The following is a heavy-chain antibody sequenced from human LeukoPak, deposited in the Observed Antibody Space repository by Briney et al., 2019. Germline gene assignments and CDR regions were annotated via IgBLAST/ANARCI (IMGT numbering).Heavy chain of an antibody. D-gene: IGHD3-22*01. V-gene: IGHV3-23*01. J-gene: IGHJ4*02. CDR2: IIPGGDRT. Sequence: GGSLSLFRAASGFTFGSYAMSGVRQAPGGGLGRVSFIIPGGDRTSNADSVEGRFTVSRDNPRNTLYLQMNILRGEDTAIYYCAIMHGYSDGSGYWVQWGQGTLVTVSS. CDR3: AIMHGYSDGSGYWVQ. CDR1: GFTFGSYA.